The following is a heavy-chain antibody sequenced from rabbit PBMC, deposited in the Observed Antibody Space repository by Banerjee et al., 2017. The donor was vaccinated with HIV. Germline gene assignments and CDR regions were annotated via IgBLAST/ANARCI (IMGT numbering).Heavy chain of an antibody. V-gene: IGHV1S45*01. CDR2: IDTSATNS. D-gene: IGHD6-1*01. CDR3: ARADYIAYGYEL. Sequence: QQQLEESGGGLVKPEGSLTLTCKASGFSFSDRDVMCWVRQAPGKGLEWIACIDTSATNSYYASWAKGRFTVSKTSSTTVTLQMTSLTDADTGTYFCARADYIAYGYELWGPGTLVTVS. J-gene: IGHJ6*01. CDR1: GFSFSDRDV.